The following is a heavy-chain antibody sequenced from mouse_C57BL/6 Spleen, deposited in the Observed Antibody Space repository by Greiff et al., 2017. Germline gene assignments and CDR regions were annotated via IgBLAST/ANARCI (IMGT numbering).Heavy chain of an antibody. Sequence: EVQLQESEGGLVQPGSSMKLSCTASGFTFSDYYMAWVRQVPEKGLEWVANINYDGSSTYYLDSLKSRFIISRDNAKNILYLQMSSLKSEDTATYYCARERSYFDYWRQGTTLTVAS. J-gene: IGHJ2*01. CDR3: ARERSYFDY. V-gene: IGHV5-16*01. CDR1: GFTFSDYY. CDR2: INYDGSST.